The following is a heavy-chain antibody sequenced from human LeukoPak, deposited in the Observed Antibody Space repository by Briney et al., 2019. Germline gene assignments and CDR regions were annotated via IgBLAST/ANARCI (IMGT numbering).Heavy chain of an antibody. Sequence: PGGSLRLSCAASGFTLSSYAMSWVRQGPGKGLEWVSAISVSGNTYHADSVKGRFTISRDSSKNTLYLQMNSLRAGDAAVYYCAKGGGSGWYYYYYMDVWGKGTTVTISS. CDR2: ISVSGNT. D-gene: IGHD6-19*01. V-gene: IGHV3-23*01. CDR1: GFTLSSYA. J-gene: IGHJ6*03. CDR3: AKGGGSGWYYYYYMDV.